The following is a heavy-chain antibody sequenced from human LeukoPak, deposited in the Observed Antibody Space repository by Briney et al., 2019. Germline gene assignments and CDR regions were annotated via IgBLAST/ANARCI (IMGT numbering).Heavy chain of an antibody. J-gene: IGHJ4*02. CDR3: ARFPILYYYDSSGPY. CDR2: IYYSGST. Sequence: SETLSLTCTVSGVSISSYYWSWIRQPPGKGLEWIGYIYYSGSTNYNPSLKSRVTISVDTSKNQFSLKLSSVTAADTAVYYCARFPILYYYDSSGPYWGQGTLVTVSS. V-gene: IGHV4-59*01. CDR1: GVSISSYY. D-gene: IGHD3-22*01.